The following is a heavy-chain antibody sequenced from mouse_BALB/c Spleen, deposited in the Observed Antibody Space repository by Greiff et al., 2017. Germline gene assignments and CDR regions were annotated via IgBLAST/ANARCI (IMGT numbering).Heavy chain of an antibody. CDR1: GYTFTDYA. CDR3: ARLGNWDYFDY. D-gene: IGHD4-1*01. V-gene: IGHV1S137*01. Sequence: QVQLKQSGAELVRPGVSVKISCKGSGYTFTDYAMHWVKQSHAKSLEWIGVISTYYGDASYNQKFKGKATMTVDKSSSTAYMELARLTSEDSAIYYCARLGNWDYFDYWGQGTTLTVSS. J-gene: IGHJ2*01. CDR2: ISTYYGDA.